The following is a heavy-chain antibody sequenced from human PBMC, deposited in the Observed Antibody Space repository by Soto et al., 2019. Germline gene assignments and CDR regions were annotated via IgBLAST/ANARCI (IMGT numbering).Heavy chain of an antibody. CDR3: ARHANGDPDAFDI. Sequence: SETLSLTCTVSGGSISSYYWSWIRQPPGKGLEWIGYIYYSGSTNYNSSLKSRVTISVDTSKNQFSLKLSSVTAADTAVYYCARHANGDPDAFDIWGQGTMVTVSS. CDR1: GGSISSYY. V-gene: IGHV4-59*08. J-gene: IGHJ3*02. CDR2: IYYSGST. D-gene: IGHD4-17*01.